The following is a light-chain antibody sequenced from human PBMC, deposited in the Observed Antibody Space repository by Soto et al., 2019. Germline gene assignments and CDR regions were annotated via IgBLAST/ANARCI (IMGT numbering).Light chain of an antibody. CDR1: QSVTKNY. CDR3: QQYGSSPLT. Sequence: IVLTQSPGTLSLSPGERATLSCRASQSVTKNYLAWYQQKPGQAPRLLIYDASSRATGIPDRFSGSGSGTDFTLTISRLEPEDFAVYSCQQYGSSPLTFGGGTKVEIK. CDR2: DAS. V-gene: IGKV3-20*01. J-gene: IGKJ4*01.